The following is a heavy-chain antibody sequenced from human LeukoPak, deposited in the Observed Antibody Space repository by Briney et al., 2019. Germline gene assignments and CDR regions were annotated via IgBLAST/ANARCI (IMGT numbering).Heavy chain of an antibody. J-gene: IGHJ3*02. CDR2: IIPIFGTA. V-gene: IGHV1-69*13. Sequence: ASVKVSCKASGGTFSSYAISWVRQAPGQGLEWMGGIIPIFGTANYAQKFQGRVTITADESTSTACMELSSLRSEDTAVYYCAKDTATDKNWNYWGDAFDIWGQGTMVTVSS. CDR3: AKDTATDKNWNYWGDAFDI. D-gene: IGHD1-7*01. CDR1: GGTFSSYA.